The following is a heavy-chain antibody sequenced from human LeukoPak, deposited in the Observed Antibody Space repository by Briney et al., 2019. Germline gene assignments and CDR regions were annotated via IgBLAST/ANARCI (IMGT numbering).Heavy chain of an antibody. Sequence: GSLRLSCATSGFTFSSYAMSWVRQAPGKGLEWVSAISGSGGSTYYADSVKGRFTISRDNSKNTLYLQMNSLRAEDTAVYYCASRYYDILTGYYDFDYWGQGTLVTVSS. CDR3: ASRYYDILTGYYDFDY. J-gene: IGHJ4*02. CDR2: ISGSGGST. V-gene: IGHV3-23*01. D-gene: IGHD3-9*01. CDR1: GFTFSSYA.